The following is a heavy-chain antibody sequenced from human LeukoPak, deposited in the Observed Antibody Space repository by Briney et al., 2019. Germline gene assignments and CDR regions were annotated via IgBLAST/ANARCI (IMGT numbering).Heavy chain of an antibody. CDR3: ARDNEIFGVVLGDAFDI. V-gene: IGHV3-20*01. D-gene: IGHD3-3*01. CDR1: GFTFSDYY. Sequence: GGSLRLSCAASGFTFSDYYMSWVRQAPGKGLEWVSGINWNGGSTGYADSVKGRFTISRDNAKNSLYLQMNSLRAEDTALYHCARDNEIFGVVLGDAFDIWGQGTMVTVSS. CDR2: INWNGGST. J-gene: IGHJ3*02.